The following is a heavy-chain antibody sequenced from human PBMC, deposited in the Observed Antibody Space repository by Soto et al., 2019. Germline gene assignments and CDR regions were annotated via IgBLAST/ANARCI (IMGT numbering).Heavy chain of an antibody. V-gene: IGHV4-30-4*01. Sequence: TLSETLSLTCTVSGGSISSGDYYWRWIRQPPGKGMEWIGYIYYSGSTYYNPSLKSRVTISVDTSKNQFSLKLTSLTAADTAVYYCARDNITGLFDYWGQGTLVTVSS. D-gene: IGHD1-20*01. CDR3: ARDNITGLFDY. J-gene: IGHJ4*02. CDR2: IYYSGST. CDR1: GGSISSGDYY.